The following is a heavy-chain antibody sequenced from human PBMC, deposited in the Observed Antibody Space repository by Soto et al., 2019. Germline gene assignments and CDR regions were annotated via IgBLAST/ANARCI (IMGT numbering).Heavy chain of an antibody. CDR2: IYQSGST. Sequence: QVQLQESGPGLVKPSGTLCLTCAVSGGAISSSKWWSWVRQPPGKGLEWIGEIYQSGSTNYNPSLESRVRMSVDKSRNQFSLKLTSVSAADTAVYYCARASATIAAAAIFDYWGQGTLVTVSS. V-gene: IGHV4-4*02. J-gene: IGHJ4*02. CDR1: GGAISSSKW. D-gene: IGHD6-13*01. CDR3: ARASATIAAAAIFDY.